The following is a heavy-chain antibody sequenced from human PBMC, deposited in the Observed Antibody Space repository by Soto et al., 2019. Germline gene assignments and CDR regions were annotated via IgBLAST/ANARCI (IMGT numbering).Heavy chain of an antibody. CDR2: IWYDGSNK. Sequence: QVQLVESGGGVVQPGRSLRLSCAASGFTFSSYVMHWVRQAPGKGLEWVAVIWYDGSNKYYADSVKGRFTISRDNSKNTLYLQMNSLRAEDTAVYNCARDVTKYEYIWGSSRHDAFDIWGQGTMVTVSS. CDR3: ARDVTKYEYIWGSSRHDAFDI. J-gene: IGHJ3*02. D-gene: IGHD3-16*01. V-gene: IGHV3-33*01. CDR1: GFTFSSYV.